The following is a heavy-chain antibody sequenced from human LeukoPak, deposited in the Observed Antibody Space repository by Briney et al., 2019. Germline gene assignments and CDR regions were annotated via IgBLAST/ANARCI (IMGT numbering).Heavy chain of an antibody. CDR3: AREERSSGWYPTRNEYFQH. CDR2: IYTSGST. J-gene: IGHJ1*01. Sequence: PSETLSLTCTVSGGSISSYYWSWIRQPAGKGLEWIGRIYTSGSTNYNPSLKSRVTISVDTSKNQFSLKLSSVTAADTAVYYCAREERSSGWYPTRNEYFQHWGQGTLVTVSS. V-gene: IGHV4-4*07. D-gene: IGHD6-19*01. CDR1: GGSISSYY.